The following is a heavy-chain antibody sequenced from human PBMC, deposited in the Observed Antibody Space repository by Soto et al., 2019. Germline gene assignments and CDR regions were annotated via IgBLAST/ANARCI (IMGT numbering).Heavy chain of an antibody. D-gene: IGHD5-12*01. CDR2: IDPSDSYT. V-gene: IGHV5-10-1*03. CDR1: GYSFTSYW. CDR3: AGMVATDLYYCYGMDV. J-gene: IGHJ6*02. Sequence: EVQLVQSGAEVKKPGESLRISCKGSGYSFTSYWISWVRQMPGKGLEWMGRIDPSDSYTNYSPSFQGHVTISADKSISTAYLQWSSLKASDTAMYYCAGMVATDLYYCYGMDVWGQGTTVTVSS.